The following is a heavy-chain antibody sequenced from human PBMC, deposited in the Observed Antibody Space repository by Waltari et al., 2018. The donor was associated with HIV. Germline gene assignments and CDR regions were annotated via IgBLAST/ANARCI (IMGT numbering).Heavy chain of an antibody. V-gene: IGHV5-51*03. CDR2: IYPFDSDT. CDR3: ARLFYYDTTGYINNAFDI. J-gene: IGHJ3*02. D-gene: IGHD3-22*01. CDR1: GYTFTNYW. Sequence: EVQLVQSGAEVSKPGESLKISCKASGYTFTNYWIAWVRQMSGEGLEWMWIIYPFDSDTRYNPSFEGQITISADKSLATACLEWSNLNASDAAIYYCARLFYYDTTGYINNAFDIWGQGTVVTVS.